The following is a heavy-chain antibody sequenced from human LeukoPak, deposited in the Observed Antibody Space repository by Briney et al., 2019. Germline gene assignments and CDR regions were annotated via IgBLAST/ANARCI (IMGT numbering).Heavy chain of an antibody. CDR3: ASRGSGAFDI. Sequence: GGSLRLSCAASGFTFSSYGMHWVRQAPGKGLEWVSGINWNGGSTGYTDSVKGRFTISRDNAKNSLYLQMNSLRAEDTALYHCASRGSGAFDIWGQGTMVTVSS. J-gene: IGHJ3*02. D-gene: IGHD5-12*01. V-gene: IGHV3-20*01. CDR2: INWNGGST. CDR1: GFTFSSYG.